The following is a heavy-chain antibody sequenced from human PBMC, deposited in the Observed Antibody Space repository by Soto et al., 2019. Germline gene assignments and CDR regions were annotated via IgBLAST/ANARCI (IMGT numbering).Heavy chain of an antibody. CDR2: IIPILGIA. J-gene: IGHJ5*02. Sequence: QVQLVQSGAEVKKPGSSVKVSCKASGGTFSSYTISWVRQAPGQGLEWMGRIIPILGIANYAQKFQGRVTINADKSKSPVYMELSSLRSEDTVVYYCARDSFVVGDYYDSSGYPNPWGQGTLVTVSS. V-gene: IGHV1-69*08. CDR1: GGTFSSYT. D-gene: IGHD3-22*01. CDR3: ARDSFVVGDYYDSSGYPNP.